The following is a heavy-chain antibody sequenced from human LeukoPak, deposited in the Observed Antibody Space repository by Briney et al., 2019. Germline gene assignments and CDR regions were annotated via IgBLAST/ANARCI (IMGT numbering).Heavy chain of an antibody. CDR1: GFTFCNYA. Sequence: GSLRLSCAGSGFTFCNYAMSWVRQAPGKGLEWVSAISGSGGSTYYADSVKGRFTISRDNSKNTLYLQMNSLRAEDTAVYYCAKVGNYVGAFDIWGQGTMVTVSS. V-gene: IGHV3-23*01. CDR2: ISGSGGST. CDR3: AKVGNYVGAFDI. J-gene: IGHJ3*02. D-gene: IGHD3-16*01.